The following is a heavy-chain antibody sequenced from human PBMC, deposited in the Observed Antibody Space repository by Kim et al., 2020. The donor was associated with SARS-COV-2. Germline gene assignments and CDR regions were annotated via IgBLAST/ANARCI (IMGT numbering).Heavy chain of an antibody. CDR3: ARARYYGSGSTATRDY. D-gene: IGHD3-10*01. V-gene: IGHV1-69*04. CDR1: GGTFSSYA. J-gene: IGHJ4*02. Sequence: SVKVSCKASGGTFSSYAISWVRQAPGQGLEWMGRIIPILGIANYAQKFQGRVTITADKSTSTAYMELSSLRSEDTAVYYCARARYYGSGSTATRDYWGQGTLVTVSS. CDR2: IIPILGIA.